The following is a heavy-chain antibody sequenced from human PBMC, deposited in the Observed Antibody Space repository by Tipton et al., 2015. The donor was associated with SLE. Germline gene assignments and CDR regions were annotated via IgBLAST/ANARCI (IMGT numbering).Heavy chain of an antibody. D-gene: IGHD6-6*01. V-gene: IGHV3-33*01. CDR2: IWYDGSNK. CDR1: GFTFSSYG. Sequence: SLRLSCAASGFTFSSYGMHWVRQAPGKGLEWVAVIWYDGSNKYYADSVKGRFTISRDNSKNTLYLQMNSLRVEDTAVYYCARALEYSSSSGASYFDYWGQGTLVTVSS. CDR3: ARALEYSSSSGASYFDY. J-gene: IGHJ4*02.